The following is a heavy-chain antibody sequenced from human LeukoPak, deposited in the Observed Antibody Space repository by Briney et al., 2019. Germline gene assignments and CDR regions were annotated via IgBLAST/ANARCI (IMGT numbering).Heavy chain of an antibody. V-gene: IGHV1-69*04. D-gene: IGHD3-22*01. CDR3: ARDYYDSSGYFVSVWFDP. CDR2: IIPIFGIA. CDR1: GGTFSSYA. Sequence: ASVKVSCKASGGTFSSYAISWVRQAPGQGLEWMGRIIPIFGIANYAQKFQGRVTITADKSTSTAYMELSSLGSEDTAVYYCARDYYDSSGYFVSVWFDPWGQGTLVTVSS. J-gene: IGHJ5*02.